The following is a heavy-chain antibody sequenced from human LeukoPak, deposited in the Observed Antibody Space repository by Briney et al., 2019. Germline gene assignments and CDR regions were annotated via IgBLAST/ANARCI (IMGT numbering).Heavy chain of an antibody. CDR2: ISSSGGNT. CDR3: ATTRFFNWLLTGENDY. D-gene: IGHD3/OR15-3a*01. Sequence: GGSLRLSCAASGFTFSSYAMSWVRQAPGKGLEWVSAISSSGGNTYHADSVRGRFTISRDNSKNTLFLQMNSLRAEDTAVYYCATTRFFNWLLTGENDYRGQGILVTVSS. J-gene: IGHJ4*02. V-gene: IGHV3-23*01. CDR1: GFTFSSYA.